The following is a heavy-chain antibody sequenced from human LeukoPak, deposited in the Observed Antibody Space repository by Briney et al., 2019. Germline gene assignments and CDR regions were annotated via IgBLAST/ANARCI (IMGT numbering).Heavy chain of an antibody. CDR2: IYYSGST. V-gene: IGHV4-39*07. Sequence: PSETLSLTCTVSGGSISSSSYYWGWIRRPPGKGLEWIGRIYYSGSTYYNPSLKSRVTISVDTSKNQFSLKLSSVTAADTAVYYCARGGYYDSSGPNLWYYFDYWGQGTLVTVSS. D-gene: IGHD3-22*01. CDR1: GGSISSSSYY. CDR3: ARGGYYDSSGPNLWYYFDY. J-gene: IGHJ4*02.